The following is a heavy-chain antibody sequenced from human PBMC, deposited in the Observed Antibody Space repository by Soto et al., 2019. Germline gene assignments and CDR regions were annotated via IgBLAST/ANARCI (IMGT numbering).Heavy chain of an antibody. V-gene: IGHV4-39*01. CDR2: IYYSGST. CDR3: ARPGPDSSGYYGDVYFDY. Sequence: QLQLQESGPGLVKPSETLSLTCTVSGGSISSSSYYWGWIRQPPGKGLEWIGSIYYSGSTYYNPSLKSRVTISVDTSKNQFSLKLSSVTAADTAVYYCARPGPDSSGYYGDVYFDYWGQGTLVTVSS. D-gene: IGHD3-22*01. J-gene: IGHJ4*02. CDR1: GGSISSSSYY.